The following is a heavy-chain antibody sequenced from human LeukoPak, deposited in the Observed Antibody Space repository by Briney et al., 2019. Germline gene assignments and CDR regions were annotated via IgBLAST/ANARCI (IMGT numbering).Heavy chain of an antibody. D-gene: IGHD6-19*01. CDR2: ISTSSSYI. V-gene: IGHV3-21*01. CDR1: GFTFSSYS. CDR3: VRGHVAVAAHDDAFDI. Sequence: PGGSLRLSCAASGFTFSSYSMSWVRQAPGKGLEWVSSISTSSSYIYYADSVKGRFTISRDNAKNSLYLQMNSLRAEDTAVYYCVRGHVAVAAHDDAFDIWGQGTMVTVSS. J-gene: IGHJ3*02.